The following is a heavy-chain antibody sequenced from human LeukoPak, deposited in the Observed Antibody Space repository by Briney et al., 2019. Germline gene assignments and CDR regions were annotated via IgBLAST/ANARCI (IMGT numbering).Heavy chain of an antibody. CDR3: ARLLPLQGGDV. V-gene: IGHV4-59*12. Sequence: SETLSLTCRVSGGSIHDYFWSWIRQPPGRGLEWIGYIYYSGSTNYNPSLKSRVTISVDTSNNQFSLKLSSVTAADTAVYYCARLLPLQGGDVWGQGTTVTVSS. D-gene: IGHD2-15*01. J-gene: IGHJ6*02. CDR1: GGSIHDYF. CDR2: IYYSGST.